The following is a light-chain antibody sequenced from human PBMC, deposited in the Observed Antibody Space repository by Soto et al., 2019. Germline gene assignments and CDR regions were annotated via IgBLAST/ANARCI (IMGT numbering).Light chain of an antibody. Sequence: DIVMTQSPDSLSVPLGERATISCKPSQTLLYSSNNKNYLAWFQQKPGQPPKLLIYWASTRNSGVPDRFSGSGSGTDLTLSISGLQAEDAAIYYCQQYYHVPVTFGQGTRLEI. J-gene: IGKJ5*01. CDR1: QTLLYSSNNKNY. CDR2: WAS. CDR3: QQYYHVPVT. V-gene: IGKV4-1*01.